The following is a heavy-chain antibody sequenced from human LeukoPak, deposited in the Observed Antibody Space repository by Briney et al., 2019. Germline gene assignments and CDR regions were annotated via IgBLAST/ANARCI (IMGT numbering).Heavy chain of an antibody. CDR2: INSDGSST. D-gene: IGHD3-22*01. V-gene: IGHV3-74*01. Sequence: GGSLRFSCAASGFTFSSYWMHWVRQAPGKGLVWVSRINSDGSSTSYADSVKGRFTISRDNAKNTLYLQMNSLRAEDTAVYYCARGGDRGYAFDYWGQGTLVTVSS. J-gene: IGHJ4*02. CDR1: GFTFSSYW. CDR3: ARGGDRGYAFDY.